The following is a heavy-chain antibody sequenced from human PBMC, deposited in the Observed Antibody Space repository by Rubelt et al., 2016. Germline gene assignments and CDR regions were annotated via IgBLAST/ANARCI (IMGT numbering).Heavy chain of an antibody. CDR1: GFTFRSYA. Sequence: GGGVFQPGRSLRLSCSASGFTFRSYAMQWVRQAPGKGLEWLTVIQFDGAATYYADSVKGRFDISRDNSKNTLFLQVNSLRPEDTAVYYCARASCAGGNCFPDDYWGQGTLVTVSS. V-gene: IGHV3-33*08. D-gene: IGHD2-15*01. J-gene: IGHJ4*02. CDR3: ARASCAGGNCFPDDY. CDR2: IQFDGAAT.